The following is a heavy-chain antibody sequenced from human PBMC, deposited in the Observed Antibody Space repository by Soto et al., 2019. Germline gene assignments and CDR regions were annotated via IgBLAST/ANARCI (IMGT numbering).Heavy chain of an antibody. D-gene: IGHD3-3*01. V-gene: IGHV1-18*04. CDR3: ARTALIQTYYDFWSGYYKDDAFDI. J-gene: IGHJ3*02. Sequence: ASVKVSCKASGYTFTSCGISWVRQAPGQGLEWMGWISAYNGNTNYAQKLQGRVTMTTDTSTSTAYMELRSLRSDDTAVYYCARTALIQTYYDFWSGYYKDDAFDIWGQGTMVTVSS. CDR2: ISAYNGNT. CDR1: GYTFTSCG.